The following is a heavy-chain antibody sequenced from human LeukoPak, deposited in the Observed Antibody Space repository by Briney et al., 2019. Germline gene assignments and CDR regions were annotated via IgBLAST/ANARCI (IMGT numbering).Heavy chain of an antibody. CDR2: IYHSGST. Sequence: SETLSLTCSVSGYSISSGYFWGWIRQPPGKGLEWIGSIYHSGSTYYNPSLKSRVTISVDTSKNQFSLKLSSVTAADTAVYYCARVPTVTFSDYWGQGTLVTVSS. CDR3: ARVPTVTFSDY. J-gene: IGHJ4*02. CDR1: GYSISSGYF. V-gene: IGHV4-38-2*02. D-gene: IGHD4-17*01.